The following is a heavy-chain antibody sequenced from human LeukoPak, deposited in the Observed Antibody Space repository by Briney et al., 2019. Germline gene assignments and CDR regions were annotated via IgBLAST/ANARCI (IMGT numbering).Heavy chain of an antibody. CDR1: GGTFSSYA. CDR2: IIPNCDTA. Sequence: ASVKVSCKASGGTFSSYAISRVRQAPGQGLEWMGWIIPNCDTANYAQKFQGRVTITTDESTSTAYMELSSLRSDDTAVYYCARGVAAAGPLDYWGQGTLVTVSS. CDR3: ARGVAAAGPLDY. D-gene: IGHD6-13*01. V-gene: IGHV1-69*05. J-gene: IGHJ4*02.